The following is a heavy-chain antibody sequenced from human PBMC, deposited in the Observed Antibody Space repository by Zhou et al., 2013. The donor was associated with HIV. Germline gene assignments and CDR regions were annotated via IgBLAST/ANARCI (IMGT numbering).Heavy chain of an antibody. D-gene: IGHD3-10*01. V-gene: IGHV1-69*05. CDR2: ILPDFGAP. Sequence: QVQLVQSGAEVKKPGSSVKVSCKASGGTFTTYDISWVRQAPGQGLEWIGGILPDFGAPSYAQKFQDRVTITTDESSRTAYMELNSLRSEDTAVYYCARVLWFRELLYFDYWGQGTLVTVSS. J-gene: IGHJ4*02. CDR3: ARVLWFRELLYFDY. CDR1: GGTFTTYD.